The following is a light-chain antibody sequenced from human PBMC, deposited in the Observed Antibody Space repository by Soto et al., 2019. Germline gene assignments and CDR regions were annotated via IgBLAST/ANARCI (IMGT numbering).Light chain of an antibody. CDR1: KNDIGVYDF. CDR3: KSYAGTNTYV. V-gene: IGLV2-8*01. J-gene: IGLJ1*01. CDR2: EVV. Sequence: QSVLTQPPSASGSPGQSVTISCTGTKNDIGVYDFVSWYQHHPGKAPRLIISEVVQRPSGVPDRFSGSKSGNTASLTVSGLKAADEADYFCKSYAGTNTYVVGRGTNVNVL.